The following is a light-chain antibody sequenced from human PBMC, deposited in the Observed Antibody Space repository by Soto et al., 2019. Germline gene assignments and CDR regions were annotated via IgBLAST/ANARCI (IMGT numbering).Light chain of an antibody. CDR2: EVT. Sequence: QSALAQPASVSGSPGQSIAISCTGTSSDVGNYNLVSWYQQHPGKTPKLMIYEVTKRPSGVPRRFSGSKSGYTASLTISGLQAEDEADYYCYSYTGRNIWVFGGGTKVTVL. CDR1: SSDVGNYNL. V-gene: IGLV2-23*02. J-gene: IGLJ3*02. CDR3: YSYTGRNIWV.